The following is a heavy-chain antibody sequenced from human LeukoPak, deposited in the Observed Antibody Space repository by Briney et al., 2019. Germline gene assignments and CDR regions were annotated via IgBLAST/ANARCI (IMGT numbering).Heavy chain of an antibody. CDR3: ARGGFWSGYSDL. D-gene: IGHD3-3*01. CDR2: INPNSGGT. V-gene: IGHV1-2*02. CDR1: VYTFTRYY. J-gene: IGHJ5*02. Sequence: ASVTVSCMASVYTFTRYYMHWVRQAPGQGLEWMGWINPNSGGTKYAQKFQGRVTMTSDTAISTAYMELSRLRSDDTAVYYCARGGFWSGYSDLWGQGTLVTVSS.